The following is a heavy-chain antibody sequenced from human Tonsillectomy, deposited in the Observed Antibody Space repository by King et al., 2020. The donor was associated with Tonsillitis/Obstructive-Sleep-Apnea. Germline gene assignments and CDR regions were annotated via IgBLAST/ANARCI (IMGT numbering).Heavy chain of an antibody. CDR1: GGSVSSGLYY. CDR2: IYYSGST. D-gene: IGHD3-3*01. J-gene: IGHJ5*02. V-gene: IGHV4-61*01. CDR3: ALGRFLEWLLYPNWFDP. Sequence: QLQESGPGLVQPSETLSLTCTVSGGSVSSGLYYWSWIRQPPGKGPEWIGYIYYSGSTNYNPSLQSRVTISLDTSKNQFSLKMGSVTAADTAVYYCALGRFLEWLLYPNWFDPWGQGTLVTVSS.